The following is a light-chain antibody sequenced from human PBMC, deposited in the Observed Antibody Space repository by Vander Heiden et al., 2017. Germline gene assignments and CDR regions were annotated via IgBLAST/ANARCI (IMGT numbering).Light chain of an antibody. CDR3: QHHDNLPIT. Sequence: DIKMTQSPYYLSASVGDTVTITCQASQDISNYLNWYQQKPGKAPKLLIYDAYNLETGVPSRFSGSGSGTDFTFTISSLQPEDFSTYYCQHHDNLPITFGQGTQLDIK. V-gene: IGKV1-33*01. CDR2: DAY. J-gene: IGKJ5*01. CDR1: QDISNY.